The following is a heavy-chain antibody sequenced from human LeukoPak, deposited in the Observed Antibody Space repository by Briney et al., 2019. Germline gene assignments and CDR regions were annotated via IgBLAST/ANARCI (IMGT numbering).Heavy chain of an antibody. CDR3: AVGGGY. Sequence: GVSLRLSCAASGFTFSTYEMNWVRQAPVKGLEWVSNISSGATTTKYADSVKGRFTISRDDAKNSLYLQMNNLRPEDTAVYYCAVGGGYWGQGTLVTVSS. CDR1: GFTFSTYE. CDR2: ISSGATTT. D-gene: IGHD3-10*01. V-gene: IGHV3-48*03. J-gene: IGHJ4*02.